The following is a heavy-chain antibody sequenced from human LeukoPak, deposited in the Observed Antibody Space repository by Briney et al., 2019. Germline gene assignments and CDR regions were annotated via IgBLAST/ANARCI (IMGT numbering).Heavy chain of an antibody. CDR3: ARDSVTSSEIVATIHAPHYYYCYGMDV. CDR1: GYTFTSYY. D-gene: IGHD5-12*01. Sequence: ASVKVSCKASGYTFTSYYMHWVRQAPGQGLEWMGIINPSGGSTSYAQKFQGRVTMTRDTSTSTVYMELSSLRSEDTAVYYCARDSVTSSEIVATIHAPHYYYCYGMDVWGQGTTVTVSS. J-gene: IGHJ6*02. CDR2: INPSGGST. V-gene: IGHV1-46*01.